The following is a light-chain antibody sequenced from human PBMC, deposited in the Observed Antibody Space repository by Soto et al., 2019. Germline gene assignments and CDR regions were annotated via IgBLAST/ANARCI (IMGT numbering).Light chain of an antibody. CDR1: QGISRS. J-gene: IGKJ5*01. V-gene: IGKV1D-12*01. CDR2: AAS. Sequence: IQMTQSPSSVSASVGDRVTISCQASQGISRSLAWYQQKPGKAPKPLIYAASSLQSGVPSRFSGSGFGTDFTLTISSLQPEDSAIYYCQQADTFPITFGQGTRLEIK. CDR3: QQADTFPIT.